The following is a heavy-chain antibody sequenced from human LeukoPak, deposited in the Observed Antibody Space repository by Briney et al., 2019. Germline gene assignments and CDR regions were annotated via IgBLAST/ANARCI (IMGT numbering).Heavy chain of an antibody. Sequence: GGSLRLSCAASGFTFSSYGMHWVRQAPGKGLEWVASIKEDGSEIYYVDSVKGRFTISRDNAKNSLYLQMNNLRAEDTAVYFCARDGVIPVAGTFDYWGQGTLVTVSS. CDR1: GFTFSSYG. V-gene: IGHV3-7*03. J-gene: IGHJ4*02. CDR2: IKEDGSEI. D-gene: IGHD6-19*01. CDR3: ARDGVIPVAGTFDY.